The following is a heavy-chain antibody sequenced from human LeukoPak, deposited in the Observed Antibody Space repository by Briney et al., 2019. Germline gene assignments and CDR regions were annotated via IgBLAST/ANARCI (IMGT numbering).Heavy chain of an antibody. J-gene: IGHJ4*02. CDR2: ISYDGSNK. V-gene: IGHV3-30*03. CDR1: GFTFSSYG. Sequence: PGGSLRLSCAASGFTFSSYGMHWVRQAPGRGLEWVAVISYDGSNKYYADSVKGRFTISRDNSKNTLYLQMNSLRAEDTAVYYCAISPSVAPLAFDYWGQGTVVTVSS. D-gene: IGHD5-12*01. CDR3: AISPSVAPLAFDY.